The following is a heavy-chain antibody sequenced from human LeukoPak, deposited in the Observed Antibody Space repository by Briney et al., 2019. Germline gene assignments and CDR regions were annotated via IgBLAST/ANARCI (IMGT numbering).Heavy chain of an antibody. J-gene: IGHJ5*02. CDR1: GYTFTSYG. CDR2: ISAYNGDT. CDR3: ARVYDYGDYASWFDP. D-gene: IGHD4-17*01. Sequence: SVKVSCKASGYTFTSYGITWVRQAPGQGLEWMGWISAYNGDTNYAQKLQGRVTMTTDTSTSTAYMELRSLRSDDTAVYYCARVYDYGDYASWFDPWGQGTLVTVSS. V-gene: IGHV1-18*01.